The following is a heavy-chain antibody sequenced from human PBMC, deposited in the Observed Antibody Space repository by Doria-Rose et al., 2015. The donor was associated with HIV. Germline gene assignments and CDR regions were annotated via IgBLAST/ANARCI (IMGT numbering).Heavy chain of an antibody. Sequence: SAAWNLIRQSPSRGLVWLGRTYYRSKWYNDYAVSVKSRITINPDTSKNQFSLQLNSVTPEDTAVYYCARGEVGATFNPWGQGTLVTVSS. CDR1: SAA. D-gene: IGHD1-26*01. CDR2: TYYRSKWYN. J-gene: IGHJ5*02. CDR3: ARGEVGATFNP. V-gene: IGHV6-1*01.